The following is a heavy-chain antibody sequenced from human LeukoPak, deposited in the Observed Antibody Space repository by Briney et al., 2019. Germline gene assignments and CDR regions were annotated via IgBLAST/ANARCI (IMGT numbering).Heavy chain of an antibody. J-gene: IGHJ4*02. V-gene: IGHV4-31*03. CDR2: IYYSGST. Sequence: PSETLSFTCTVSGGSISSGGYYWSWIRQHPGKGLEWIGYIYYSGSTYYNPSLKSRVTISVDTSKNQFSLKLSSVTAADTAVYYCASTTGTRRLNFDYWGQGTLVTVSS. CDR3: ASTTGTRRLNFDY. CDR1: GGSISSGGYY. D-gene: IGHD1-1*01.